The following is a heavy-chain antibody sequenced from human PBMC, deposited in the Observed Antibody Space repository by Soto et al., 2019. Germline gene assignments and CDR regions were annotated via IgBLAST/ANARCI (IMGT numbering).Heavy chain of an antibody. CDR1: GFTFDDYA. CDR3: AASRGYDSSGYSGYYYGMDV. V-gene: IGHV3-9*01. D-gene: IGHD3-22*01. CDR2: ITWNSDQI. J-gene: IGHJ6*02. Sequence: EVQLVESGGGLVQPGRSLRLSCAASGFTFDDYAMHWVRQRPGRGLEWVSGITWNSDQIGYPDSVKGRFSISRDNAKKYLYLQMNSLRPDATALYYCAASRGYDSSGYSGYYYGMDVWGQGTTVTVSS.